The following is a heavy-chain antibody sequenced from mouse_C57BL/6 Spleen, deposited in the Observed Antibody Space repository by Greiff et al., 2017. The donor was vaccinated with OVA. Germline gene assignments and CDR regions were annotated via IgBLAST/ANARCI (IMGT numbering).Heavy chain of an antibody. Sequence: VQLQQPGAELVRPGTSVKLSCKASGYTFTSYWMHWVKQRPGQGLEWIGVIDPSDSYTNYNQKFKGKATLTVDTSSSTAYMQLSSLTSEDSAVYYCARKGVIYYEFDYWGQGTTLTVSS. CDR3: ARKGVIYYEFDY. CDR2: IDPSDSYT. J-gene: IGHJ2*01. CDR1: GYTFTSYW. V-gene: IGHV1-59*01. D-gene: IGHD2-4*01.